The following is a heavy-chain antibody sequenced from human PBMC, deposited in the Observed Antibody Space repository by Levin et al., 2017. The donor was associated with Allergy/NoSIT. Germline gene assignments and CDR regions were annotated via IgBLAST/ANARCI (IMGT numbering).Heavy chain of an antibody. CDR2: IYTIGST. CDR3: ARDSDGSGSYHYNFDY. D-gene: IGHD3-10*01. Sequence: SQTLSLPCTVSGGSISSYYWSWIRQPAGKGLEWIGRIYTIGSTNKNPSLKSRVTMSVDTSKNQFSLKLSSVTAADTAVYYCARDSDGSGSYHYNFDYWGQGTLVTVSS. CDR1: GGSISSYY. J-gene: IGHJ4*02. V-gene: IGHV4-4*07.